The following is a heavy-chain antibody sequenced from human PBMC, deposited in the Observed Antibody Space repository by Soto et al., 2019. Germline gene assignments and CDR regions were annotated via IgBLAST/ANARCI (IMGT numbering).Heavy chain of an antibody. CDR2: IIPILGIA. D-gene: IGHD1-26*01. Sequence: QVQLVQSGAEVKKPGSSVKVSCKASGGTFSSYTISWVRQAPGQGLEWMGRIIPILGIANYAQKFQGRVTINGDKSKSTAYMELGSLRSEDAAVYYWARRGSGSYYGGDYWGQGTLVTVSS. CDR1: GGTFSSYT. CDR3: ARRGSGSYYGGDY. V-gene: IGHV1-69*02. J-gene: IGHJ4*02.